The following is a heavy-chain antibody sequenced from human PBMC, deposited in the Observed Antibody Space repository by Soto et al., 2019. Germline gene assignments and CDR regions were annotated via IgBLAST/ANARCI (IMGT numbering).Heavy chain of an antibody. J-gene: IGHJ3*02. CDR3: AKDRTQDYDPRPAALDI. CDR1: GFSFSSYA. D-gene: IGHD3-22*01. CDR2: ISVSGGST. V-gene: IGHV3-23*01. Sequence: GGSLRLSCAASGFSFSSYAMGWVRQAPGKGLEWVSAISVSGGSTYYPNSLKGRFTIARDNSKNPRYLQMNILRAEDTAVYYGAKDRTQDYDPRPAALDIWGQGSMVTVSS.